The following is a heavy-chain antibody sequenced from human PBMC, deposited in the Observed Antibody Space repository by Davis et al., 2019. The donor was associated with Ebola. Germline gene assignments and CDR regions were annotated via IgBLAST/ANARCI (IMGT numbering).Heavy chain of an antibody. V-gene: IGHV3-23*01. J-gene: IGHJ3*02. CDR3: VKDTSNIWFDI. CDR2: LGTSADT. Sequence: GESLKISCEASGFSFSTYAMTWVRQAPGKGLEWVSTLGTSADTYYADSVKGRFTISRDNSKNTLYLQMNGLRVEDTAVYFCVKDTSNIWFDIWGQGTMVTVSS. CDR1: GFSFSTYA. D-gene: IGHD1-26*01.